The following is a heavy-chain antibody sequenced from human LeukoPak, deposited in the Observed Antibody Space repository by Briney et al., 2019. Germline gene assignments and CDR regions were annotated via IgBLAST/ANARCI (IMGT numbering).Heavy chain of an antibody. CDR3: ARDCKGGRITMIVVVIRGFDY. CDR1: GFTFSNYG. V-gene: IGHV3-30*02. Sequence: PGGSLRLSCAASGFTFSNYGMHWVRQAPGKGLEWVAFIRYDGTNKYYADSVKGRFTISRDNSKNTLYLQVNSLRAEDTAVYYCARDCKGGRITMIVVVIRGFDYWGQGTLVTVSS. CDR2: IRYDGTNK. D-gene: IGHD3-22*01. J-gene: IGHJ4*02.